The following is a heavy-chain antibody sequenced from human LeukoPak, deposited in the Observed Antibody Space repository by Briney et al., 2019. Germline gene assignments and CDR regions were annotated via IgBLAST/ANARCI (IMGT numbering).Heavy chain of an antibody. CDR3: ARGVLWFGEF. J-gene: IGHJ4*02. Sequence: ASVKVSCKASGYTFTSYDINWVRQATGQGLEWMGWMNPNRGNTGYAQKFQGRVTMTRYTSISTAYMELSSLRSEDTAVYYCARGVLWFGEFWGQGTLVTVSS. D-gene: IGHD3-10*01. V-gene: IGHV1-8*01. CDR2: MNPNRGNT. CDR1: GYTFTSYD.